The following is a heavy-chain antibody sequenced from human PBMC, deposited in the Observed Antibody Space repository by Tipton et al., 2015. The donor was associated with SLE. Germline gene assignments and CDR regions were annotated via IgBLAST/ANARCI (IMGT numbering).Heavy chain of an antibody. D-gene: IGHD7-27*01. Sequence: TLSLTCAVYGGSFSGYYWSWIRQPPGKGLEWIGEINHSGSTKYNPSLKSRVTISLDTSKKQFSLKLSSVTAADTAVYYCARPELGTRSWFDPWGQGTLVTVSS. CDR3: ARPELGTRSWFDP. J-gene: IGHJ5*02. V-gene: IGHV4-34*01. CDR2: INHSGST. CDR1: GGSFSGYY.